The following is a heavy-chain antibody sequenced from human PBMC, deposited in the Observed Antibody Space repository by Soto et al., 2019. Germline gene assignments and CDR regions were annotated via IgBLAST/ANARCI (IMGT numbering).Heavy chain of an antibody. CDR1: GFTFSSYE. CDR2: ISGSGYTSDGGPTI. CDR3: ARDSGYGSGNSVNHYLDY. D-gene: IGHD3-10*01. J-gene: IGHJ4*01. Sequence: GGSLRLSCAASGFTFSSYEMIWVRQAPGKGLEWVSYISGSGYTSDGGPTIHYADSVKGRFTISRNNAKNSLYLQMNSLRVEDTAVYYCARDSGYGSGNSVNHYLDYWGHGTLVTVSS. V-gene: IGHV3-48*03.